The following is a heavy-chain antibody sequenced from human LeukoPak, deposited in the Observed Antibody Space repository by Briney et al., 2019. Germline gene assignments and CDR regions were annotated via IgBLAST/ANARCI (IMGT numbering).Heavy chain of an antibody. J-gene: IGHJ4*02. V-gene: IGHV4-59*01. Sequence: SETLSLTCTVSGGSISSYYWSWIRQPPGKGLEWIGYIYYSGSTNYNPSLKSRVTISVDTSKNQFSLELSSVTAADTAVYYCARGLFGVFDYWGQGTLVTVSS. CDR2: IYYSGST. CDR3: ARGLFGVFDY. CDR1: GGSISSYY. D-gene: IGHD3-3*01.